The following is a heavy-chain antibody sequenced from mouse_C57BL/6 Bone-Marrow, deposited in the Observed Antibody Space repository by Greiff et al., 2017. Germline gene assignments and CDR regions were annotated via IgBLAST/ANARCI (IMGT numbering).Heavy chain of an antibody. CDR1: GYTFTSYW. CDR2: IDPSDSYT. J-gene: IGHJ2*01. D-gene: IGHD2-4*01. V-gene: IGHV1-59*01. CDR3: ARHYYDYDDFDY. Sequence: QVQLQQPGAELVRPGTSVKLSCKASGYTFTSYWMHWVKQRPGQGLEWIGLIDPSDSYTNYNQKFKGKATLTVDTSSSTAYMQLSSLTSEDSAVYYCARHYYDYDDFDYWGRGTTLTVSA.